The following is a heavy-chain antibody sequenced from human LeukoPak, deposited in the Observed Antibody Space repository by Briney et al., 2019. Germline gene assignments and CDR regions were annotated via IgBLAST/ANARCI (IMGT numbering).Heavy chain of an antibody. CDR3: AREDKWSFDY. J-gene: IGHJ4*02. Sequence: PGISLRLLCEVWGFHFSVYSVIGVPEAPGKGRECISSFDDRNGAASTSYADSVKGRCIISRDADKNSLFLQMNSLTAEDTAVYYCAREDKWSFDYWGQGTLVTVSS. CDR1: GFHFSVYS. V-gene: IGHV3-48*04. CDR2: FDDRNGAAST. D-gene: IGHD3-3*01.